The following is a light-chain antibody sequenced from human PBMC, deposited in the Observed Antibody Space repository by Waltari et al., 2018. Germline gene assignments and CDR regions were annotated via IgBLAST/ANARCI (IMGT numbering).Light chain of an antibody. CDR2: YAS. J-gene: IGKJ5*01. Sequence: EVVLTQSPDFRSVTAKDKVYLPCRASQSLGNSLHWYQQKPDQSPKLLIKYASHCFPGVPSRFSGSGSGTDFTLTINSLEVEDAATYYCHQSSSLPVTFGQGTRLEIK. CDR1: QSLGNS. V-gene: IGKV6-21*01. CDR3: HQSSSLPVT.